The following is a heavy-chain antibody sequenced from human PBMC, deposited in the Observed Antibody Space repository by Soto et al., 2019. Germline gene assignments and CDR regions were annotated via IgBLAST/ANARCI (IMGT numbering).Heavy chain of an antibody. Sequence: QVQMVQSGAEVTKPGASVKVSCKASGYTFSNYGFTWVRQVPGQGLEWMGWISAYNGKTNYAQELQGRVTMTTDTSKSTVYMELRSLRSDDTAVYYCARGGATSGGLDYWGQGTLVTVSS. CDR1: GYTFSNYG. V-gene: IGHV1-18*01. D-gene: IGHD3-10*01. J-gene: IGHJ4*02. CDR2: ISAYNGKT. CDR3: ARGGATSGGLDY.